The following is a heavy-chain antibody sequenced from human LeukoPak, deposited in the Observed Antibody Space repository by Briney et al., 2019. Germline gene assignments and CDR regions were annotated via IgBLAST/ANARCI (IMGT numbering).Heavy chain of an antibody. CDR2: IYTSGSP. D-gene: IGHD6-13*01. J-gene: IGHJ5*02. Sequence: SETLSLTCTVSGGSINSYYWSWIRQPAGKGLEWIGRIYTSGSPIYNPSLKSRVTMSVDTSKNRFSLKLSSVSAADTAVYFCARSVVYTNTWYDPNRENWFDPWGQGILVTVSS. V-gene: IGHV4-4*07. CDR3: ARSVVYTNTWYDPNRENWFDP. CDR1: GGSINSYY.